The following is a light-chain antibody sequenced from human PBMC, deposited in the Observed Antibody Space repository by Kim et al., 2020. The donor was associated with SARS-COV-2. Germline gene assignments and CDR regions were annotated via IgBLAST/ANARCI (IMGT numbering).Light chain of an antibody. J-gene: IGLJ1*01. CDR3: QSYDSGLSGYV. Sequence: QWVTISCTGSSSNIGAVYDVHGYQQLPGTAPKLLIYDNSNRPSGVPDRFSGSKSGTSASLAITGLQAEDEADYYCQSYDSGLSGYVFGAGTKVTVL. CDR1: SSNIGAVYD. CDR2: DNS. V-gene: IGLV1-40*01.